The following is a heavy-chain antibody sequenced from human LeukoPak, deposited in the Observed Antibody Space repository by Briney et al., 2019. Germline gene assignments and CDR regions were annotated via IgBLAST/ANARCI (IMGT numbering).Heavy chain of an antibody. CDR2: INHSGST. V-gene: IGHV4-34*01. Sequence: SETLSLTCAVYGGSFSGYYWSWIRQPPGKGLEWIGEINHSGSTNYNPSLKSRVTISVDTSKNQFSLKLSSVTAADTAVYYCARAVGYCSGGSCRIDYWGQGTLVTVSS. J-gene: IGHJ4*02. CDR3: ARAVGYCSGGSCRIDY. D-gene: IGHD2-15*01. CDR1: GGSFSGYY.